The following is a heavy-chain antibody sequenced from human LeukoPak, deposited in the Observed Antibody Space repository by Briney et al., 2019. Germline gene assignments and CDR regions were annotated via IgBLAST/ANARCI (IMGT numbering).Heavy chain of an antibody. D-gene: IGHD3-22*01. CDR2: IIPIFGTA. CDR1: GGTFSSYA. Sequence: SVKVSCKASGGTFSSYAISWVRQAPGQGLEWMGGIIPIFGTANYAQKFQGRVTITADESTSTAYMELSSLRSEDTAVYYCARVSFNYYDSSGYYHLDYWGQGTLVTVSS. CDR3: ARVSFNYYDSSGYYHLDY. J-gene: IGHJ4*02. V-gene: IGHV1-69*13.